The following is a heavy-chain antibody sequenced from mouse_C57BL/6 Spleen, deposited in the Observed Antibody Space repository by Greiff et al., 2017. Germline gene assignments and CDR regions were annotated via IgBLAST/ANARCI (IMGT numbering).Heavy chain of an antibody. D-gene: IGHD1-1*02. CDR3: TRDGNFDGSYEWYFDV. CDR2: ISSGGDYI. J-gene: IGHJ1*03. CDR1: GFTFSSYA. V-gene: IGHV5-9-1*02. Sequence: EVQGVESGEGLVKPGGSLKLSCAASGFTFSSYAMSWVRQTPEKRLEWVAYISSGGDYIYYADPVKGRFTISRDNARNTLYLQMSSLKSEDTAMYYCTRDGNFDGSYEWYFDVWGTGTTVTVSS.